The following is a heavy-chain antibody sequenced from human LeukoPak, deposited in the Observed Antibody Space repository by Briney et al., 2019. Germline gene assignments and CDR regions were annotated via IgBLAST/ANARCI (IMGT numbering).Heavy chain of an antibody. CDR3: ARDALYSSSSGLENDY. V-gene: IGHV1-69*10. CDR2: IIPILGIA. CDR1: GGTFTSYT. D-gene: IGHD6-6*01. J-gene: IGHJ4*02. Sequence: SVKVSCKASGGTFTSYTISWVRQAPGQGLEWMGGIIPILGIANYAQKFQGRVTITADKSTSTAYMELSSLRSEDTAVYYCARDALYSSSSGLENDYWGQGTLATVSS.